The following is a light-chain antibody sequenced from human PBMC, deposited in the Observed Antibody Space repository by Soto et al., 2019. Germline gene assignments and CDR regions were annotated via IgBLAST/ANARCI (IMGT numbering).Light chain of an antibody. CDR3: QQYNNWPPEWT. J-gene: IGKJ1*01. CDR2: GAS. Sequence: EIVMTQSPATLSVSPGGRATLSCRASQSVSSNLAWYQQKPGQAPRLLIYGASTRATGIPARFSGSGSGTDFTLTISSLQSEDFAVYYCQQYNNWPPEWTFGQGTKVDIK. V-gene: IGKV3-15*01. CDR1: QSVSSN.